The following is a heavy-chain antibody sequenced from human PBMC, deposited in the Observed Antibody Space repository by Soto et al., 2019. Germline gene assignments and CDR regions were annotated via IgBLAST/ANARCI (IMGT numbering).Heavy chain of an antibody. V-gene: IGHV3-23*01. J-gene: IGHJ4*02. D-gene: IGHD5-12*01. CDR1: GFSFSSYA. CDR2: ISARGGSS. Sequence: EVQLLESGGGLVQRGGSLRLSCAASGFSFSSYAMVWVRQAPGKGLEWVSVISARGGSSYFADSVKGRFTISRDNSKNVLSLEMNSLRAEDTAIYFCAKGSIEYSASVDNSGQGTLVLVSS. CDR3: AKGSIEYSASVDN.